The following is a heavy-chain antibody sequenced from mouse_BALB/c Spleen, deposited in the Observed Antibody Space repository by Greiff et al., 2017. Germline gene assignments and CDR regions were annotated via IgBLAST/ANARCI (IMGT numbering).Heavy chain of an antibody. Sequence: EVKVIESGPGLVKPSQSLSLTCTVTGYSITSDYAWNWILQFPGNKLAWMGYISYSGSTSYNPSLKSRISITRDTSKNQFFLQLNSVTTEDTATYYCARKRGAYYGNYDYAMDYWGQGTSVTVSA. J-gene: IGHJ4*01. CDR1: GYSITSDYA. V-gene: IGHV3-2*02. CDR2: ISYSGST. D-gene: IGHD2-10*01. CDR3: ARKRGAYYGNYDYAMDY.